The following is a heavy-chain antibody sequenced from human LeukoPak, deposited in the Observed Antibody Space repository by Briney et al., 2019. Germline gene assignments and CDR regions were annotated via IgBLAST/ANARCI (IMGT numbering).Heavy chain of an antibody. V-gene: IGHV3-30*02. CDR3: ASLDY. CDR1: GFTFSTYG. Sequence: PGGSLRLSCAASGFTFSTYGMHWVRQAPGKGLEWVAFIQYDGSNKYYADSVKGRFTISRDNSRNTPYLQMNSLRAEDTALYYCASLDYWGQGTLVTVSS. J-gene: IGHJ4*02. CDR2: IQYDGSNK.